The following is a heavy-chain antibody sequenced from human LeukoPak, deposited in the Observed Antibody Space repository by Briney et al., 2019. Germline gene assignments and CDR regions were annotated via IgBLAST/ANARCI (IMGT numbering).Heavy chain of an antibody. CDR3: ARAGGPDYDSSGYYYVY. CDR2: IIPIFGTA. CDR1: GGTFSSYA. V-gene: IGHV1-69*05. Sequence: ASVKVSCKASGGTFSSYAISWVRQAPGQGLEWMGGIIPIFGTANYAQKFQGRVTITTDESTSTAYMELSSLRSEDTAVYYCARAGGPDYDSSGYYYVYWGQGTLVTVSS. J-gene: IGHJ4*02. D-gene: IGHD3-22*01.